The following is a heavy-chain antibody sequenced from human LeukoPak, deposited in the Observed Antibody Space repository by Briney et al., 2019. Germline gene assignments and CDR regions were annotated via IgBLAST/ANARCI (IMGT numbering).Heavy chain of an antibody. J-gene: IGHJ4*02. Sequence: SETLSLTCTVSGYSISSGYYWGWIRQPPGKGLEWIGSIYHSGSTYYNPSLKSRVTISVDTSKNQFSLKLSSVTAADTAVYYCARVSVFGESRWGQGTLVTVSS. V-gene: IGHV4-38-2*02. CDR3: ARVSVFGESR. CDR1: GYSISSGYY. D-gene: IGHD3-10*02. CDR2: IYHSGST.